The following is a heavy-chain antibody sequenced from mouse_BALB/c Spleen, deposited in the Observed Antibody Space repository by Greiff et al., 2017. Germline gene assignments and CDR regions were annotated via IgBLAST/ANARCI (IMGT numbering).Heavy chain of an antibody. J-gene: IGHJ4*01. CDR2: IWGGGST. D-gene: IGHD2-4*01. CDR1: GFSLSRYS. V-gene: IGHV2-6-4*01. CDR3: ARKGDYDYAYYYAMDY. Sequence: VMLVESGPGLVAPSQSLSITCTVSGFSLSRYSVHWVRQPPGKGLEWLGMIWGGGSTDYNSALKSRLSISKDNSKSQVFLKMNSLQTDDTAMYYCARKGDYDYAYYYAMDYWGQGTSVTVSS.